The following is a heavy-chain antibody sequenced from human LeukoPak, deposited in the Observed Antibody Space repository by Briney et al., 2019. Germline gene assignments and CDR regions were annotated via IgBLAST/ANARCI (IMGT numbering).Heavy chain of an antibody. CDR1: GFTFSSYA. CDR3: ASHSSRPDY. D-gene: IGHD6-13*01. J-gene: IGHJ4*02. CDR2: ISYDGSNK. Sequence: GGSLRLSCAASGFTFSSYAMHWVRQAPGKGLEWVAVISYDGSNKYYADSVKGRFTISRDNSKNTLYLQMNSLRAADTAVYYCASHSSRPDYWGQGTLVTVSS. V-gene: IGHV3-30-3*01.